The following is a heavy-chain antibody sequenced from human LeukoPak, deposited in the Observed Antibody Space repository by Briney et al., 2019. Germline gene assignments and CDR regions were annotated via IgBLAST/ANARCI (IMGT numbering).Heavy chain of an antibody. CDR1: GSTFSCYG. Sequence: PGGSLRLSCAASGSTFSCYGMHWVRQAPGKGLERVAVIWYDGSNKYYADSVKGRFTISRDNSKNTLYLQMNSLRAEDTAVYYCARDRLAVADHANWFDPWGQGTLVTVSS. CDR3: ARDRLAVADHANWFDP. V-gene: IGHV3-33*01. CDR2: IWYDGSNK. D-gene: IGHD6-19*01. J-gene: IGHJ5*02.